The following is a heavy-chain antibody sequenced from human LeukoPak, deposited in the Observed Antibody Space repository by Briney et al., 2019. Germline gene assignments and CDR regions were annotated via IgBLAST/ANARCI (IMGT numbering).Heavy chain of an antibody. CDR2: MNPNSGNT. D-gene: IGHD1-1*01. J-gene: IGHJ4*02. Sequence: AASVKVSCKASGYTFTSYDINWVRQATGQGLEWMGWMNPNSGNTGYAQKFQGRVTMTRNTSISTAYMELSSLRSEDTAVHYCARGLGNDGIFDYWGQGTLVTVSS. V-gene: IGHV1-8*01. CDR1: GYTFTSYD. CDR3: ARGLGNDGIFDY.